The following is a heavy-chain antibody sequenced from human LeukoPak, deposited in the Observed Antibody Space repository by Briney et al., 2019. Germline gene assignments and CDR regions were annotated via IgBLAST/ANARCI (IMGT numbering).Heavy chain of an antibody. V-gene: IGHV3-48*01. J-gene: IGHJ3*02. CDR3: ARSQRGSYYGGDAFDI. CDR1: GFTFSSYS. D-gene: IGHD1-26*01. CDR2: ISSSSSTI. Sequence: GGSLRLSCAASGFTFSSYSMNWVRQAPGKGLEWVSYISSSSSTIYYADSVKGRFTISRDNAKNSLYLQMNSLRAEDTAVYYCARSQRGSYYGGDAFDIXGQGTMVTVSS.